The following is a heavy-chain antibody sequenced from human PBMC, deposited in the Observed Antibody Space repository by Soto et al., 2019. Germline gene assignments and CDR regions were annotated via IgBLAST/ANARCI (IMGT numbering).Heavy chain of an antibody. D-gene: IGHD5-12*01. J-gene: IGHJ4*02. CDR2: TIPILDVA. V-gene: IGHV1-69*04. Sequence: GASVKVSCKASGGTFSTSTFTWVRQAPGQGLEWMGRTIPILDVADYAQDFQGRVTITADKSTSTAYMELTSLTSKDTAVYYCARDSPIGSTYSGYDAIDSWGQGTQVTVSS. CDR1: GGTFSTST. CDR3: ARDSPIGSTYSGYDAIDS.